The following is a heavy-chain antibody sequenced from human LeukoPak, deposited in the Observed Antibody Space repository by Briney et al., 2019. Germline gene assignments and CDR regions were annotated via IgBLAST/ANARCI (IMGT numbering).Heavy chain of an antibody. V-gene: IGHV3-33*08. CDR1: GFTFSSYW. CDR3: ARDQPPYCSSTSCYVLNY. J-gene: IGHJ4*02. Sequence: GGSLRLSCAASGFTFSSYWMHWVRQAPGKGLEWVVVIWYDGSNKYYANSVKGRFTISRDNSKNTLYLQMNSLRAEDTAVYYCARDQPPYCSSTSCYVLNYWGQGTLVTVSS. CDR2: IWYDGSNK. D-gene: IGHD2-2*01.